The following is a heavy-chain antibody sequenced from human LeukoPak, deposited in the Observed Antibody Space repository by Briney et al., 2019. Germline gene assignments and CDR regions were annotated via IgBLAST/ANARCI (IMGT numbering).Heavy chain of an antibody. V-gene: IGHV4-39*07. D-gene: IGHD4-17*01. J-gene: IGHJ4*02. CDR3: ASHMTTVTTPFDY. CDR2: IYYTGST. CDR1: GGSISSSSYY. Sequence: SETLSLTCTVSGGSISSSSYYWGWIRQPPGKGLEWIGSIYYTGSTYYNPSLKSRVTISVDTSKNQFSLNLSSVTAADTAVYYCASHMTTVTTPFDYWGQGTLVTVSS.